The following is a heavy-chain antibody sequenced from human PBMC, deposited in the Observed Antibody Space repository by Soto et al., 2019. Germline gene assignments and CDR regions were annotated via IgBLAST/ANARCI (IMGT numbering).Heavy chain of an antibody. CDR3: AKDNRAPMIVVVRGYVDY. CDR1: GYSFSNYW. CDR2: ISGSGGST. Sequence: RGESLKISCKDSGYSFSNYWIGWVRQAPGKGLEWVSAISGSGGSTYYADSVKGRFTISRDNSKNTLYLQMNSLRAEDTAVYYCAKDNRAPMIVVVRGYVDYWGQGTLVTVSS. J-gene: IGHJ4*02. V-gene: IGHV3-23*01. D-gene: IGHD3-22*01.